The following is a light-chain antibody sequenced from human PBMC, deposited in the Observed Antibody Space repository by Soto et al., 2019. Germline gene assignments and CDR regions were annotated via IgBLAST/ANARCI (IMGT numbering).Light chain of an antibody. V-gene: IGKV3-11*01. J-gene: IGKJ2*01. CDR2: DAS. CDR1: QSVSSY. Sequence: EIVLTQSPATLSLSPGERATLSCRASQSVSSYLAWYQQKPGQAPRLLIYDASNRATGIPARFSGSWSGTDFTLTISSLEPEDFALYYCQQRSSWPPVYTFGQGTKLEIK. CDR3: QQRSSWPPVYT.